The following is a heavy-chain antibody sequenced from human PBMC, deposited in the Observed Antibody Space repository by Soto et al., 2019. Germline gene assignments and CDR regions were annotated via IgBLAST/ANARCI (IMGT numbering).Heavy chain of an antibody. J-gene: IGHJ4*02. V-gene: IGHV4-59*01. CDR2: VYYTGST. Sequence: SETLSLTCSVSGGSISGSYWSWIRQSPGKGLEWLGYVYYTGSTNYSPSLRSRVSISVDTSKNEFSLRLSSVTAADTAVYFCARSVAAPGAQFNYWAQGTQVPAS. D-gene: IGHD6-6*01. CDR1: GGSISGSY. CDR3: ARSVAAPGAQFNY.